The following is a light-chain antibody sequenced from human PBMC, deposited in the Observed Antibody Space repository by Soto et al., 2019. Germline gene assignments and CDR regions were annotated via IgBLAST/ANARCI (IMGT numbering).Light chain of an antibody. V-gene: IGKV3-15*01. Sequence: IVVLQCAAALAVSPGNRDTISCWGRQSVRSNLAWHQQKPGQAPRLLIYAASTRATGVPDRFSGSGSGTEFTLTISDLQSEDFAVYFCQHYGIWPRTFGGGTKVDIK. J-gene: IGKJ4*01. CDR3: QHYGIWPRT. CDR2: AAS. CDR1: QSVRSN.